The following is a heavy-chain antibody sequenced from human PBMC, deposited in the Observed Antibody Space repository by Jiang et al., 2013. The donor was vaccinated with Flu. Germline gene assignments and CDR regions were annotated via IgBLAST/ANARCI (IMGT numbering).Heavy chain of an antibody. Sequence: GSGLVKPSQTLSLTCTVSGTSISDGGYYWNWIRQRPGKGLEWIGYIYYSGRTNYSPSLKSRVTISVDTSKNQFSLKLNSMTATDTAVYYCARDYHDYGLDPFDIWGQGTSGHRFF. CDR1: GTSISDGGYY. CDR2: IYYSGRT. J-gene: IGHJ3*02. CDR3: ARDYHDYGLDPFDI. D-gene: IGHD4-17*01. V-gene: IGHV4-31*03.